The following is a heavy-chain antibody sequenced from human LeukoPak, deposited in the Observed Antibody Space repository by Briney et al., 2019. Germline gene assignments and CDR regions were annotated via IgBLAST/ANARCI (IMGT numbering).Heavy chain of an antibody. V-gene: IGHV1-69*13. CDR1: GGTFSSYA. CDR2: IIPIFGTA. Sequence: GASVKVSCKAPGGTFSSYAISWVRQAPGQGLEWMEGIIPIFGTANYAQKFQGRVTITADESTSTAYMELSSLRSEDTAVYYCARGYYDSSGYYHDYWGQGTLVTVSS. J-gene: IGHJ4*02. CDR3: ARGYYDSSGYYHDY. D-gene: IGHD3-22*01.